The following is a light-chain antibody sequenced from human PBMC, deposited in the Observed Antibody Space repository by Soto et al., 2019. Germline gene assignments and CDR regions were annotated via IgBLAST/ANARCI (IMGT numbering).Light chain of an antibody. Sequence: LKVTAAPSSLSTSVGDRGTITCXTSQGIRSALGWYQQKPGKVPKLLIYAASTLQSGVPSRFSGSGSGRDFTLTISSLQPEDFATYYCLLDYAYFWAFGQGTKVDIK. CDR3: LLDYAYFWA. CDR1: QGIRSA. V-gene: IGKV1-6*02. J-gene: IGKJ1*01. CDR2: AAS.